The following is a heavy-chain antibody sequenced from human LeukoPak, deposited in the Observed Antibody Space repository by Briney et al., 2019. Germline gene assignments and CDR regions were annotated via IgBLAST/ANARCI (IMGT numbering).Heavy chain of an antibody. J-gene: IGHJ4*02. V-gene: IGHV3-30*02. CDR1: GFTFSNYG. CDR3: ATRYVWGSPNSVDY. D-gene: IGHD3-16*01. CDR2: IRYDGSKK. Sequence: GGSLRLSCAASGFTFSNYGMHWVRQAPGEGLEWVAFIRYDGSKKYYADSVKGRFTISRDNSKNTLYLQMNSLRAEDTAVYYCATRYVWGSPNSVDYWGQGTLVTVSS.